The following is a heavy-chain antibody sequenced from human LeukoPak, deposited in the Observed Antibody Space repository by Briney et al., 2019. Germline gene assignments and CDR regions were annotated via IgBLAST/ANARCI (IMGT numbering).Heavy chain of an antibody. Sequence: GGSLGLSGEASGLPFRSYAMTWVRRAPGKGLEWVPVIRVSGGSTYYADSVKGRFTISRDNSKNTLYLQMNSLRAEDTAVYYCATDSSGYYFVPPYYFDYWGQGTLVTVSS. CDR2: IRVSGGST. CDR3: ATDSSGYYFVPPYYFDY. CDR1: GLPFRSYA. D-gene: IGHD3-22*01. J-gene: IGHJ4*02. V-gene: IGHV3-23*01.